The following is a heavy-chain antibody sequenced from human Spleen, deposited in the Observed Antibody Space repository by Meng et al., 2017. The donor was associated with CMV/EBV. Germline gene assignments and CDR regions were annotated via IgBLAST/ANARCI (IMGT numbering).Heavy chain of an antibody. V-gene: IGHV3-21*01. J-gene: IGHJ3*02. D-gene: IGHD1-7*01. Sequence: GESLKISCAASGFTFSRYSMNWVRQAPGKGLEWVSSISSSSSYIYYADSVKGRFTISRDNAKNSLYLQMNSLRAEDTAVYYCASYWNYDDAFDIWGQGTMVTVSS. CDR2: ISSSSSYI. CDR3: ASYWNYDDAFDI. CDR1: GFTFSRYS.